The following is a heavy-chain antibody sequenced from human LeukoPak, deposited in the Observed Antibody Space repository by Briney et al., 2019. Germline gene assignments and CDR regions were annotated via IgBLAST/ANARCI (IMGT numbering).Heavy chain of an antibody. CDR2: INHSGST. D-gene: IGHD3-10*01. CDR3: ARGRSDYYATDAFDI. J-gene: IGHJ3*02. V-gene: IGHV4-34*01. Sequence: SETLSLTCAVYGGSFSGYYWSWIRQPPGKGLEWIGEINHSGSTNYNPSLKSRVTISVDTSKNQFSLKLSSVTAADTAVYYCARGRSDYYATDAFDIWGQGTMVTVSS. CDR1: GGSFSGYY.